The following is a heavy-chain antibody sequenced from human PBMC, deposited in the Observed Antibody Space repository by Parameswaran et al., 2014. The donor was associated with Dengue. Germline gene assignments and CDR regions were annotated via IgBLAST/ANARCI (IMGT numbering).Heavy chain of an antibody. V-gene: IGHV1-18*01. D-gene: IGHD3-16*01. Sequence: WVRQAPGQGLEWMGWISAYNGNTNYAQKLQGRVTMTTDTSTSTAYMELRSLRSDDTAVYYCARVEKGPAGRYLGADIWGQGTMVTVSS. J-gene: IGHJ3*02. CDR2: ISAYNGNT. CDR3: ARVEKGPAGRYLGADI.